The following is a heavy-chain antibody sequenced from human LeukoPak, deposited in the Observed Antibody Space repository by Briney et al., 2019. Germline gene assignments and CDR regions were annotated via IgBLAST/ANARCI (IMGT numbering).Heavy chain of an antibody. CDR1: GFTFSSYG. Sequence: RGGTLRLSCAASGFTFSSYGMSWVRQAPGKGLEWVSAISGSGGSTYYADSVKGRFTISRDNSKNTLYLQMNSLRAEDTAVYYCAKTPHYYGSGSYYSSWGQGTLVTVSS. J-gene: IGHJ5*02. CDR3: AKTPHYYGSGSYYSS. V-gene: IGHV3-23*01. D-gene: IGHD3-10*01. CDR2: ISGSGGST.